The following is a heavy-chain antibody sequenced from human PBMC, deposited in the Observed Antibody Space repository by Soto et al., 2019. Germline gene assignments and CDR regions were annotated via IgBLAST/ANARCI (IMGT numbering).Heavy chain of an antibody. Sequence: EVQLVESGGGLVQPGGSLRLSCAASGFALSYYNMKWVRQAPGKGLEWMSDISSSSGATYYADSVKGRFTISRDYAKNSLYLQMNNLRVEDTAIYYCVRYSAYSFDYWGHGALVSVSS. J-gene: IGHJ5*01. CDR3: VRYSAYSFDY. D-gene: IGHD2-21*01. V-gene: IGHV3-48*01. CDR2: ISSSSGAT. CDR1: GFALSYYN.